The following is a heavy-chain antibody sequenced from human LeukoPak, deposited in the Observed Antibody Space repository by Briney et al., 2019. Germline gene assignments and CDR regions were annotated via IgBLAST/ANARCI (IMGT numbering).Heavy chain of an antibody. CDR3: ARGYCSSTSCYFLHYYYYGMDV. CDR1: GYTFTGHY. Sequence: ASVKVSCKASGYTFTGHYMHWVRPAPGQGLECMGRINPNSGGTNYAQKFQGRVTMTRDTSISTAYMELSRLRSDDTAVYYCARGYCSSTSCYFLHYYYYGMDVWGQGTTVTVSS. J-gene: IGHJ6*02. CDR2: INPNSGGT. V-gene: IGHV1-2*06. D-gene: IGHD2-2*01.